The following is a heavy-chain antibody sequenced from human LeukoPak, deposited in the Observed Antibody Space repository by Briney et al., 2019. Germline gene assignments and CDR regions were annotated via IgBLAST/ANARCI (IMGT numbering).Heavy chain of an antibody. V-gene: IGHV4-39*07. Sequence: SETLSLTCTVSGGSISSSSYYWGWIRQPPGKGLEWIGSIYYSGSTYYNPSLKSRVTISVDTSKNQFSLKLSSVTAADTAVYYCAIVPIVAAIWDAFDIWGQGTMVTVSS. CDR1: GGSISSSSYY. CDR2: IYYSGST. J-gene: IGHJ3*02. CDR3: AIVPIVAAIWDAFDI. D-gene: IGHD6-25*01.